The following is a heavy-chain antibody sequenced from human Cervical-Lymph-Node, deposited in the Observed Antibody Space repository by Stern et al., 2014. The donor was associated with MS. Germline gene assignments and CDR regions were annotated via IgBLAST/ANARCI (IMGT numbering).Heavy chain of an antibody. CDR2: IVPIFGTA. Sequence: QLVQSGAEVKKPGSSVKVSCKTSGDTFSSYAISWVRQGPGQGLEWMGGIVPIFGTANYAENFQGRVTITADVSTNTAYMELSRLGSDDTAVYYCARDSTTGMDVWGQGTTVTVSS. J-gene: IGHJ6*02. V-gene: IGHV1-69*01. CDR1: GDTFSSYA. CDR3: ARDSTTGMDV. D-gene: IGHD1-1*01.